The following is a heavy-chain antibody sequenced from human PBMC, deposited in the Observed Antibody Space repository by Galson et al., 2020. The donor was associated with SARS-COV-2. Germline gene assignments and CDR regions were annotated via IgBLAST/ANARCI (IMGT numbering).Heavy chain of an antibody. J-gene: IGHJ6*03. CDR1: GFTFTNYW. D-gene: IGHD2-2*01. Sequence: GGSLRLSCAASGFTFTNYWMSWVRQAPGKGPEWVANIKPDGSEKYYVDSVKGRFTISRDNAKNSLYLQMSRLRVEDTAVYYCAKEEYCSFTTCPENYYYMDVWGKGTTVTVSS. V-gene: IGHV3-7*03. CDR3: AKEEYCSFTTCPENYYYMDV. CDR2: IKPDGSEK.